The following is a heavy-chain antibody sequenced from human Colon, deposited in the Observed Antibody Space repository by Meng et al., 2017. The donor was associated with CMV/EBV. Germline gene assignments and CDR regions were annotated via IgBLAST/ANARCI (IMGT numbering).Heavy chain of an antibody. CDR1: GFTFSTYA. CDR2: INESGGRT. Sequence: GESLKISCAASGFTFSTYAMGWARQAPGKGLEWVSTINESGGRTHYADSVKGRFSISRDNSKNMLYLQMNGLRAEDTAVYYCAKFSDPPYWGQGTLVTVSS. J-gene: IGHJ4*02. V-gene: IGHV3-23*01. CDR3: AKFSDPPY.